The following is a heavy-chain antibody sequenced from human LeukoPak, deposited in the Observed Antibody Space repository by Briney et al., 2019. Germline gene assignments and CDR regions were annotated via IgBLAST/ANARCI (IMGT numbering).Heavy chain of an antibody. D-gene: IGHD2-8*01. CDR2: ISWNGGNT. CDR3: CVNGVCYRDY. J-gene: IGHJ4*02. Sequence: PGGSLRLSCAASGFKFDDYSMSWVRQAPGKGLEWVSGISWNGGNTGYADSVKGRFTISRDNAKNSLFLQVNSLRADDTAFYYCCVNGVCYRDYWGQGTLVTVSS. CDR1: GFKFDDYS. V-gene: IGHV3-20*04.